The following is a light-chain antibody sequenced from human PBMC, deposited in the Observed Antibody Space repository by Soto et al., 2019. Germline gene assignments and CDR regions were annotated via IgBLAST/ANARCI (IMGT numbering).Light chain of an antibody. CDR3: LQYHTYRT. Sequence: DIQMTQSPSTLSASVGDRVTITCRASQSISPWFDWYHQKPGKAPKLLIFDASNLESGVPSRFSGSGSWTEFTLTLSSRQPDDFATYYCLQYHTYRTFGQGTKVEVK. CDR1: QSISPW. CDR2: DAS. J-gene: IGKJ1*01. V-gene: IGKV1-5*01.